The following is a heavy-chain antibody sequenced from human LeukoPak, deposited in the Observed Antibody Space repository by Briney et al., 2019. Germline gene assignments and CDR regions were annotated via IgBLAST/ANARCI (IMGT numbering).Heavy chain of an antibody. CDR2: IKSKTDGGTT. J-gene: IGHJ6*02. Sequence: GGSLRLSCAASGFTFSNAWMSWVRQAPGKGLEWVGRIKSKTDGGTTDYAAPVKGRFTISRDDSKNTLYLQVNSLKTEDTAVYYCTTMAGDYYYYGMDVWGQGTTVTVSS. CDR3: TTMAGDYYYYGMDV. D-gene: IGHD6-19*01. V-gene: IGHV3-15*01. CDR1: GFTFSNAW.